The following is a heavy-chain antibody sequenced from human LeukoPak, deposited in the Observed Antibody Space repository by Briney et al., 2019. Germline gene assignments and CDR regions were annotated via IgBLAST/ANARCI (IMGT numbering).Heavy chain of an antibody. J-gene: IGHJ5*02. Sequence: SVKVSCKASGGTFSSYAISWVRQAPGQGLEWMGGIIPIFGTANYAQKFQGRVTITADESTSTAYMELSSLTSDDTAVYYCARGPSSSWSPGWFDPWGQGTLVTVSS. CDR1: GGTFSSYA. CDR2: IIPIFGTA. D-gene: IGHD6-13*01. V-gene: IGHV1-69*01. CDR3: ARGPSSSWSPGWFDP.